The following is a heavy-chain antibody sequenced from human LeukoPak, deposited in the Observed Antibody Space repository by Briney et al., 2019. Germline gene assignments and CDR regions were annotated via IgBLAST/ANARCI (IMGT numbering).Heavy chain of an antibody. CDR2: ISSSGSTI. CDR3: ARAGIAVAGFDY. CDR1: GFTFSSYE. V-gene: IGHV3-48*03. D-gene: IGHD6-19*01. J-gene: IGHJ4*02. Sequence: SGGSLRLSCAASGFTFSSYEMNWVRQAPGKGLEWVSYISSSGSTIYYADSVKGRFTISRDSAKNSLYLQMNSLRAEDTAVYYCARAGIAVAGFDYWGQGTLVTVSS.